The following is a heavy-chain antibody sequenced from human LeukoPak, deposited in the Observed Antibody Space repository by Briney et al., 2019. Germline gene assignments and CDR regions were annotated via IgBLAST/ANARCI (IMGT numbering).Heavy chain of an antibody. J-gene: IGHJ4*02. CDR3: AETAYDSGSGEYYFDY. D-gene: IGHD3-10*01. Sequence: PGGSLRLSCAASGFIFTNYDMSWVRQAPGNGLEWVSTLIGSGVSRYYANSVKGRFTISRDNSKSRLYLQMNSLRAEDTAVYYCAETAYDSGSGEYYFDYWGQGTLVTVSS. CDR2: LIGSGVSR. CDR1: GFIFTNYD. V-gene: IGHV3-23*01.